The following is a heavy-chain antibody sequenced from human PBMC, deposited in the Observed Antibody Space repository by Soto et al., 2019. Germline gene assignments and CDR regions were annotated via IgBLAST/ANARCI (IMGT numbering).Heavy chain of an antibody. V-gene: IGHV1-3*01. CDR2: INAGNGNT. Sequence: VASVKVSCKASGYTFTSYAMHWVRQAPGQRLEWMGWINAGNGNTKYSQKFQGRVTITRDTSASTDYMELSSLRSEDTAVYYCATGLWFGEFPNYYYYGMDVWGQGTTVTVSS. D-gene: IGHD3-10*01. J-gene: IGHJ6*02. CDR3: ATGLWFGEFPNYYYYGMDV. CDR1: GYTFTSYA.